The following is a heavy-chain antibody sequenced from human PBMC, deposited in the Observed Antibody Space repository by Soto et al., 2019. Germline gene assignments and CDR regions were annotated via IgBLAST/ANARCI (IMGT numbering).Heavy chain of an antibody. V-gene: IGHV3-23*01. CDR3: AKDHGGSYYGVWGPPGGTYYYYYGMDV. D-gene: IGHD1-26*01. CDR1: GFTFSSYA. Sequence: GGSLRLSCAASGFTFSSYAMSWVRQAPGKGLEWVSAISGSGGSTYYADSVKGRFTISRDNSKNTLYLQMNSLRAEDTVVYYCAKDHGGSYYGVWGPPGGTYYYYYGMDVWGQGTTVTVSS. J-gene: IGHJ6*02. CDR2: ISGSGGST.